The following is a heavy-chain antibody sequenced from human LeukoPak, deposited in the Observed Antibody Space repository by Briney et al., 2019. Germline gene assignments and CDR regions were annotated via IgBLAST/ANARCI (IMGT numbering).Heavy chain of an antibody. CDR3: ATVCGGSTNNCYSDRGDYFDF. CDR1: GGSISSGGYY. D-gene: IGHD2-2*02. J-gene: IGHJ4*02. Sequence: SETLSLTCTVSGGSISSGGYYWSWIRQHPGKGLEWIGYIYYSGSTYYNPSLKSRVTISVDTSKNQFSLKLSSVTAADTAVYYCATVCGGSTNNCYSDRGDYFDFWGQGTLVTVSS. CDR2: IYYSGST. V-gene: IGHV4-31*03.